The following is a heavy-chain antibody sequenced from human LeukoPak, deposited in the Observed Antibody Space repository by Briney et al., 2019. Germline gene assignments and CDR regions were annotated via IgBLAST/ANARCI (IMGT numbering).Heavy chain of an antibody. CDR1: GFTFSSYG. D-gene: IGHD2-2*01. V-gene: IGHV3-33*01. Sequence: GGSLRLSCAASGFTFSSYGMHWVRQAPGKGLEWVAVIWYDGSNKYYAYSVKGRFTISRDNSKNTLYLQMNSLRAEDTAVYYCARDAHRTPFDYWGQGTLVTVSS. CDR3: ARDAHRTPFDY. J-gene: IGHJ4*02. CDR2: IWYDGSNK.